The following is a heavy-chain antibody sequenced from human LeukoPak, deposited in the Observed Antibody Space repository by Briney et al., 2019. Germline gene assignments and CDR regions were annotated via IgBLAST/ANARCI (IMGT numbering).Heavy chain of an antibody. J-gene: IGHJ4*02. V-gene: IGHV3-21*01. CDR2: ITTSSSYM. CDR3: ARDLYDSKTPDY. CDR1: GFTFSAYN. Sequence: GSLRLSCAASGFTFSAYNMNWVRRTPGKGLEWVSSITTSSSYMFYADSVRGRFTISRDNAENSLYLQMNSLKDEDAAVYYCARDLYDSKTPDYWGQGTLVTVSS. D-gene: IGHD3-22*01.